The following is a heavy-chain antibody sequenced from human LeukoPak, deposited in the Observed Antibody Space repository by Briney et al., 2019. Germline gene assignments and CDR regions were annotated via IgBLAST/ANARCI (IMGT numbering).Heavy chain of an antibody. D-gene: IGHD6-13*01. CDR2: INSDGSSI. V-gene: IGHV3-74*01. Sequence: PGGSLRLSCAASGFTFSSYSMNWVRQAPGKGLVWISRINSDGSSISYGDSVKGRFTVSRDNAKNTLYLQMNSLRAEDTAVYYCARCTTPAAAGRFDPWGQGTLVTVSS. J-gene: IGHJ5*02. CDR3: ARCTTPAAAGRFDP. CDR1: GFTFSSYS.